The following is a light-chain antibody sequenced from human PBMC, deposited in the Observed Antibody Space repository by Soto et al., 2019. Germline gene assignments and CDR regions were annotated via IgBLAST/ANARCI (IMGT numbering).Light chain of an antibody. CDR1: QSVSSNY. Sequence: EIVLTQSPVTLSLSPGERATLSFRASQSVSSNYLAWYQQKPGQAPRLLISGASSRATGIPDRFSGSGSGTDFTLTISRLEPEDFAVYYCQQYGSSPITFGQGTKVDIK. J-gene: IGKJ1*01. CDR3: QQYGSSPIT. V-gene: IGKV3-20*01. CDR2: GAS.